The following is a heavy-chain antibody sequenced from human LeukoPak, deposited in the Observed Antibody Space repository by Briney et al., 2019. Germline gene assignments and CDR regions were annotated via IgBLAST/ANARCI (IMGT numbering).Heavy chain of an antibody. V-gene: IGHV3-23*01. J-gene: IGHJ4*02. CDR2: VSGNGVNT. D-gene: IGHD5-18*01. Sequence: PGGSLRLSCAASGFTFRTNAMNWVRQAPGKGLEWVSSVSGNGVNTYYADSVRGRFTVSRDNSRNTVYLQVNNLRAEDTAIFYCAKEVTSFGYRGVDFWGQGTLVTVSS. CDR3: AKEVTSFGYRGVDF. CDR1: GFTFRTNA.